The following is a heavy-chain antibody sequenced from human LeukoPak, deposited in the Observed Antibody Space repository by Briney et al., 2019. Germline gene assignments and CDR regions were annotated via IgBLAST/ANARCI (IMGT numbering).Heavy chain of an antibody. D-gene: IGHD6-13*01. V-gene: IGHV4-34*01. CDR1: GGSFSGYY. J-gene: IGHJ4*02. Sequence: SETLSLTCAVYGGSFSGYYWSWIRQPPGKGLEWIGEINHSGSTNYNPSLKSRVTISVDTSKNQFSLKPSSVTAADTAVYYCASRERGGIAAAGPQGRSDYWGQGTLVTVSS. CDR3: ASRERGGIAAAGPQGRSDY. CDR2: INHSGST.